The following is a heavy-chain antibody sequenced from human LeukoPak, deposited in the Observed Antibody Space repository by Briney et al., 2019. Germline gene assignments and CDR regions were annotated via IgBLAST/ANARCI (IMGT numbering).Heavy chain of an antibody. CDR3: ARDLDY. V-gene: IGHV4-59*01. J-gene: IGHJ4*02. CDR1: GGSISSYY. Sequence: PSETLSLACTVSGGSISSYYWSWIRQPPGKGLEWIGYIYYSGSTNYNPSLESRVTISVDTSKNQFSLKLSSVTAADTAVYYCARDLDYWGQGTLVTVSS. CDR2: IYYSGST.